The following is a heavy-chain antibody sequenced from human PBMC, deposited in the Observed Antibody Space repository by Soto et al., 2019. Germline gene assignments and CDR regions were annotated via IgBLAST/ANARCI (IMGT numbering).Heavy chain of an antibody. Sequence: HPGGSLRLSCAASGFTFSSYAMHWVRQAPGKGLEWVAVISYDGSNKYYADSVKGRFTISRDNSKNTLYLQMNSLRAEDTAVYYCARDLRQWLVSNGMDVWGQGTTVTVSS. CDR3: ARDLRQWLVSNGMDV. D-gene: IGHD6-19*01. CDR1: GFTFSSYA. V-gene: IGHV3-30-3*01. CDR2: ISYDGSNK. J-gene: IGHJ6*02.